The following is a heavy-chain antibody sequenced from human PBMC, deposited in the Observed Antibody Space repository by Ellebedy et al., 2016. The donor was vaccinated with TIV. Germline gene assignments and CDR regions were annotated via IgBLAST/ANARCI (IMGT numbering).Heavy chain of an antibody. CDR2: ISSTSTYA. Sequence: GGSLRLSCLASGFTFSDHSMSWVRQAPGRGLEWVSSISSTSTYADYGDSVKGRFTVSRDNAKNSLYLQMNSLRSEDTAVYYCARDSIDSCDNDCYYYFDNWGQGTLVTVSS. J-gene: IGHJ4*02. V-gene: IGHV3-21*01. CDR3: ARDSIDSCDNDCYYYFDN. CDR1: GFTFSDHS. D-gene: IGHD2-21*01.